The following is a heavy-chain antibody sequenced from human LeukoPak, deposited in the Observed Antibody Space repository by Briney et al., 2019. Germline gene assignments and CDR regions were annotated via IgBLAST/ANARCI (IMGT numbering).Heavy chain of an antibody. CDR1: GGTFSSYA. J-gene: IGHJ6*03. D-gene: IGHD1-14*01. CDR3: ARGPPGANYYYYMDV. Sequence: SVKVSCKASGGTFSSYAISWVRQAPGQGLEWMGGIIPIFGTANYAQKFQGRVTITTDESTSTAYMELSSLRSEDTAVYYCARGPPGANYYYYMDVWGKGTTVTVSS. CDR2: IIPIFGTA. V-gene: IGHV1-69*05.